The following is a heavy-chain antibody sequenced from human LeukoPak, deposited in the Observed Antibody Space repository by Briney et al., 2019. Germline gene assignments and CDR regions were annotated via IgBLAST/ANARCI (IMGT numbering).Heavy chain of an antibody. J-gene: IGHJ3*02. V-gene: IGHV3-48*04. CDR2: ISSSGSTI. Sequence: GRSLRLSCAASGFTFSTYAIHWVRQAPGKGLEWVSYISSSGSTIYYADSVKGRFTISRDNAKNSLYLQMNSLRAEDTAVYYCARVPAGVIGMKDAFDIWGQGTMVTVSS. D-gene: IGHD3-16*02. CDR3: ARVPAGVIGMKDAFDI. CDR1: GFTFSTYA.